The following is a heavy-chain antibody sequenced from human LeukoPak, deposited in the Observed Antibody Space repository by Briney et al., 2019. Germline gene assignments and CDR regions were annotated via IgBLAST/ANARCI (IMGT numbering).Heavy chain of an antibody. CDR2: ISPSGDIT. Sequence: GGSLRLSCTASGFTFSTYGMNWVRQAPGKGLEWVSGISPSGDITYYADSVMGRFSISRDNPKSTVSLQMSSLRAEDTALYYCVRDLHWGGFDVWGQGTMVTVSS. D-gene: IGHD7-27*01. J-gene: IGHJ3*01. CDR3: VRDLHWGGFDV. V-gene: IGHV3-23*01. CDR1: GFTFSTYG.